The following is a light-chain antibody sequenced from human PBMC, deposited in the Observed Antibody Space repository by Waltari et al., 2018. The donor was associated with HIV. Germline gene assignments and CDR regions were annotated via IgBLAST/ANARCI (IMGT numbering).Light chain of an antibody. Sequence: DIQLAQSPSSLSASIGDRITITCQASQDISNYLNWYQHKPGKAPKLLIYDASNLQTGVPSRFSGSGSGTDVTFTITSLQPEDFATYYCQQFDHLPYTFGQGTRLEIK. CDR1: QDISNY. CDR3: QQFDHLPYT. V-gene: IGKV1-33*01. J-gene: IGKJ2*01. CDR2: DAS.